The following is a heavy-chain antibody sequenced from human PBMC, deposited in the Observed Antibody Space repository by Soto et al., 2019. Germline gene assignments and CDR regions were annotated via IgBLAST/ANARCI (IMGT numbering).Heavy chain of an antibody. CDR1: GFTFSSYW. V-gene: IGHV3-74*01. Sequence: EVQLVESGGGLVQPGGSLRLSCAASGFTFSSYWMHWVRQAPGKGLVWVSRINSDGSSTSYADSVKGRFTISRDNAKNTLYLQMNSLRAEDTAVYYCVRGPRREYYFDYWGQGTLVTVTS. CDR2: INSDGSST. CDR3: VRGPRREYYFDY. J-gene: IGHJ4*02.